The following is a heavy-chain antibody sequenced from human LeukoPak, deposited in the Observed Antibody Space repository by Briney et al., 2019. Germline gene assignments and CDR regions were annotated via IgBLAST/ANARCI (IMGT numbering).Heavy chain of an antibody. Sequence: GGSLRLSCAASGFTFSSYGMSWVRPAPGKGLEWVSAIGGRDGSTYYADSVKGRFTISRDNSKNTLYLQMNSLRVEDTAEYYCANGGSGLDYFDYWGQGSLVTVSS. CDR1: GFTFSSYG. D-gene: IGHD3-10*01. V-gene: IGHV3-23*01. J-gene: IGHJ4*02. CDR3: ANGGSGLDYFDY. CDR2: IGGRDGST.